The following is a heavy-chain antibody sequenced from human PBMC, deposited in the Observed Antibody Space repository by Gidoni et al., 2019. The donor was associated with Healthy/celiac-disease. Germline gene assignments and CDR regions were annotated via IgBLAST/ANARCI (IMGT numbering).Heavy chain of an antibody. Sequence: QVQLKQWGAGLLKPSETLSLTCAVSGGSFSGDYWSWLRQPPGKGLEWIGEINHSGSTNYNPSLKSRVTISVDTSKNQFSLKLSSVTAADTAVYYCARAALPSEDIVVVVAATPCWFDPWGQGTLVTVSS. D-gene: IGHD2-15*01. CDR3: ARAALPSEDIVVVVAATPCWFDP. CDR1: GGSFSGDY. J-gene: IGHJ5*02. CDR2: INHSGST. V-gene: IGHV4-34*01.